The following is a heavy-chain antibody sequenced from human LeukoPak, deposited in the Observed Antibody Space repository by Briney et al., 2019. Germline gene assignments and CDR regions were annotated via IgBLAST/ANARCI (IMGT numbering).Heavy chain of an antibody. CDR3: ASGWVVVTTVTKYFQH. V-gene: IGHV1-69*06. Sequence: ASVKVSCKASGGTFSSYAISWVRQAPGQGLEWMGGIIPIFGTANYAQKFQGRVTITADKSTSTAYMELSSLRSEDTAVYYCASGWVVVTTVTKYFQHWGQGTLVTVSS. J-gene: IGHJ1*01. D-gene: IGHD4-17*01. CDR1: GGTFSSYA. CDR2: IIPIFGTA.